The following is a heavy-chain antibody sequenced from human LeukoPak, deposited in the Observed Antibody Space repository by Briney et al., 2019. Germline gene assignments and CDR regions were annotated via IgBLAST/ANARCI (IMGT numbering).Heavy chain of an antibody. Sequence: GGSLRLSCAASGFTFSSYAMSWVRQAPGKGLEWVSAISGSGGSTYYADSVKGRFTISRDNSKNTLYLQMNSLRAEDTAVYYCAKDSNYCSSTSCRPYYFDYWGQGTLVTVSS. V-gene: IGHV3-23*01. J-gene: IGHJ4*02. D-gene: IGHD2-2*01. CDR1: GFTFSSYA. CDR2: ISGSGGST. CDR3: AKDSNYCSSTSCRPYYFDY.